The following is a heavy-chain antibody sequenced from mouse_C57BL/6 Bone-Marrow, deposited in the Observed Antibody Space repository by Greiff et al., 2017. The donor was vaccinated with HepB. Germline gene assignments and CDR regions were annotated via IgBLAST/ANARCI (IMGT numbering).Heavy chain of an antibody. J-gene: IGHJ3*01. D-gene: IGHD2-2*01. CDR1: GYTFTEYT. CDR2: FYPGSGSI. CDR3: ARHENIYYGYDGLFAY. Sequence: VQLQQSGAELVKPGASVKLSCKASGYTFTEYTIHWVKQRSGQGLEWIGWFYPGSGSIKYNEKFKDKATLTADKSSSTVNMELSRLTSEDSAVYFCARHENIYYGYDGLFAYWGQGTLVTVSA. V-gene: IGHV1-62-2*01.